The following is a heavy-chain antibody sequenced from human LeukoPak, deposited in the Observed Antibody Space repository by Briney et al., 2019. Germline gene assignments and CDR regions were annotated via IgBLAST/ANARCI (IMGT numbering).Heavy chain of an antibody. CDR3: ARASSSSWRTNWFDP. CDR2: ISSSSSTI. J-gene: IGHJ5*02. D-gene: IGHD6-13*01. CDR1: GFTFSSYE. Sequence: PGGSLRLSCAAPGFTFSSYEMNWVRQAPGKGLEWVSYISSSSSTIYYADSVKGRFTISRDNAKNSLYLQMNSLRAEDTAVYYCARASSSSWRTNWFDPWGQGTLVTVSS. V-gene: IGHV3-48*01.